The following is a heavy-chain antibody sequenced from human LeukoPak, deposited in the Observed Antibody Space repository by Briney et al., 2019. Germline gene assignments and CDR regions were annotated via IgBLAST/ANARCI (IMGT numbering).Heavy chain of an antibody. CDR2: IIPIFGTA. J-gene: IGHJ3*02. CDR3: ARAPITMIVVVTIDAFDI. Sequence: GASVKVSCKASGYTFTSYGISWVRQAPGQGLEWMGGIIPIFGTANYAQKFQGRVTITADESTSTAYMELSSLRSEDTAVYYCARAPITMIVVVTIDAFDIWGQGTMVTVSS. D-gene: IGHD3-22*01. V-gene: IGHV1-69*13. CDR1: GYTFTSYG.